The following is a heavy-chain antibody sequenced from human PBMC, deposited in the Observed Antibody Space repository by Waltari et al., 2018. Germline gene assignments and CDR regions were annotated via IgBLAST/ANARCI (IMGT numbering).Heavy chain of an antibody. CDR1: GYTFTAYF. J-gene: IGHJ4*02. V-gene: IGHV1-2*02. CDR3: VRDVNDDPRGDY. Sequence: QVQLVQSGTEVTKPGASVGVSCQAFGYTFTAYFLHWVRQAPGQGLEWMGWLDPKTGDRNSAPRFQGRVTMTRDTSINTAYLKVTSLKSDDTAVYYCVRDVNDDPRGDYWGQGTLVTVSS. D-gene: IGHD1-1*01. CDR2: LDPKTGDR.